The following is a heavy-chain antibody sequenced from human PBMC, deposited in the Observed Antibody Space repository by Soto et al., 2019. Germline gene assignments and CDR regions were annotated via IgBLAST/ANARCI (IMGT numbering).Heavy chain of an antibody. CDR1: GFTFSSYA. CDR2: VSGTGDST. J-gene: IGHJ4*02. D-gene: IGHD2-2*01. Sequence: GGSLRLSCAASGFTFSSYAMSWVRQAPGKGLEWVSSVSGTGDSTYYADSMKGRFTISRDNAKNSLYLQMNSLRAEDTAVYYCASPMLDYWGQGTRVTVSS. CDR3: ASPMLDY. V-gene: IGHV3-23*01.